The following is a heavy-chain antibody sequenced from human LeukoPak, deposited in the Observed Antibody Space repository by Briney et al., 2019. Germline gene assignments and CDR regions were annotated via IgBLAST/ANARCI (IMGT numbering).Heavy chain of an antibody. CDR1: GGSISSSNW. Sequence: SGTLSLTCAVSGGSISSSNWWCWGRQPPGGGVEWFGEIYHSGSTNYNPSLKSRVTISVDKPKNQFFLKLSSVTAADTAVYYCARGRDCSSTSCRPYYFDYWGEGPLVTVSS. D-gene: IGHD2-2*01. CDR2: IYHSGST. V-gene: IGHV4-4*02. CDR3: ARGRDCSSTSCRPYYFDY. J-gene: IGHJ4*02.